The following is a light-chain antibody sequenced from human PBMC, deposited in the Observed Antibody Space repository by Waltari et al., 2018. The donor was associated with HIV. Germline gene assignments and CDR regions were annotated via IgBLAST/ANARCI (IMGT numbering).Light chain of an antibody. V-gene: IGKV1-39*01. CDR3: QQSYSVPRT. J-gene: IGKJ1*01. Sequence: DIQMTQSPSSLSASVGDRVTITCRATLSISTTLHWYQQKPWKAPKRLIDAASSSQTWIPSRFIGSGSGTDFTLTISSLQPDECAAYYCQQSYSVPRTFDQGTKVDIK. CDR2: AAS. CDR1: LSISTT.